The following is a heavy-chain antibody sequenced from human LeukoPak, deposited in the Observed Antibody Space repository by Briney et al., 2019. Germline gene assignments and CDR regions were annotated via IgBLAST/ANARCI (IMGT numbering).Heavy chain of an antibody. CDR3: ASLQRSMIVG. CDR2: ISYDGSNK. D-gene: IGHD3-22*01. Sequence: PGGSLRLSCAASGLIFSSNAMHWVCQAPGKGLEWVAVISYDGSNKYYADSVKGRFTISRDNSKNTLYLQMNSLRAEDTAVYYCASLQRSMIVGWGQGTLVTVSS. CDR1: GLIFSSNA. J-gene: IGHJ4*02. V-gene: IGHV3-30-3*01.